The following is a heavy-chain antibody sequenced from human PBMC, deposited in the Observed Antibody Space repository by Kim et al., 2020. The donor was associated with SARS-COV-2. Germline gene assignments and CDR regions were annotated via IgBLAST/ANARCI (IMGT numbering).Heavy chain of an antibody. V-gene: IGHV3-21*01. CDR1: GFTFSSYS. D-gene: IGHD3-9*01. CDR3: ARGVGGHLRYFDWLPKYYFDY. CDR2: ISSSSSYI. J-gene: IGHJ4*02. Sequence: GGSLRLSCAASGFTFSSYSMNWVRQAPGKGLEWVSSISSSSSYIYYADSVKGRFTISRDNAKNSLYLQMNSLRAEDTAVYYCARGVGGHLRYFDWLPKYYFDYWGQGTLVTVSS.